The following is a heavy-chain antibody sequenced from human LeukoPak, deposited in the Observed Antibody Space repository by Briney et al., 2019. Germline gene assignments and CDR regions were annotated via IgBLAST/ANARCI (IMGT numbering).Heavy chain of an antibody. CDR2: IWYDGNNK. J-gene: IGHJ1*01. D-gene: IGHD6-13*01. CDR1: GFTFSSYG. Sequence: GGSLRLSCAASGFTFSSYGMHWVRQAPGKGLEWVAVIWYDGNNKYYADSVKGRFTISRDNSKNTLYLQMNSLRAEDTAVYYCAREEIAAAGSFQHWGQGTLVTVSS. V-gene: IGHV3-33*01. CDR3: AREEIAAAGSFQH.